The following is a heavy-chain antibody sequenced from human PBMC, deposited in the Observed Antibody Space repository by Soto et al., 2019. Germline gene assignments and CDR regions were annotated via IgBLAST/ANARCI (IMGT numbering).Heavy chain of an antibody. D-gene: IGHD1-1*01. J-gene: IGHJ4*02. Sequence: QVQLQESGPGLVEPSGTLSLTCAVSGDSISSSHWWSWIRQSPGKGLEWIGEIFHSGTTKYNPSLESRVTMSVDKSNNQLSLKLRSVTAADTAVYYCARRLERGDLPEGFEYWGQGTLATVSS. CDR3: ARRLERGDLPEGFEY. V-gene: IGHV4-4*02. CDR1: GDSISSSHW. CDR2: IFHSGTT.